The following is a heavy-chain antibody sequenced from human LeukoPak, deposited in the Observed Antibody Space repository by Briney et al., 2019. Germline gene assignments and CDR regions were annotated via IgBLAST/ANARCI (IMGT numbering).Heavy chain of an antibody. CDR2: IHYSGST. V-gene: IGHV4-39*07. D-gene: IGHD3-10*01. Sequence: SETLSLTCTVSGGSISSSSYYWAWIRQPPGKGLEWIGSIHYSGSTYYNPSLQSRVTISIDSSKNQFSLKLSSVTAADTAVYYCAREYGSYNWFDPWGQGTLVTVSS. J-gene: IGHJ5*02. CDR1: GGSISSSSYY. CDR3: AREYGSYNWFDP.